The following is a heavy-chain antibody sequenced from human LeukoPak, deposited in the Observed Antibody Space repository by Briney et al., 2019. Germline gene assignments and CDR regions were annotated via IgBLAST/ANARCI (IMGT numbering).Heavy chain of an antibody. D-gene: IGHD2-21*02. CDR2: IYYSGST. Sequence: SQTLSLTCTVSGGSISSGGYYWSWIRQHPGKGLEWIGYIYYSGSTYYNPSLKSRVTISVDTSKNQFSLKLSSVTAADTAVYYCARRSPYCGSDCYVFDYWGQGTLVTVSS. J-gene: IGHJ4*02. V-gene: IGHV4-31*03. CDR3: ARRSPYCGSDCYVFDY. CDR1: GGSISSGGYY.